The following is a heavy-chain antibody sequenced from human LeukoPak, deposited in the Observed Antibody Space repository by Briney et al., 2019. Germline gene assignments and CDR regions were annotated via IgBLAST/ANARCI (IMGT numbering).Heavy chain of an antibody. Sequence: PGGSLRLSCAASGLTFSSYEMNWVRQAPGKGLEWVSYISSSTSYIYYADSVKGRFTISRDNAKNSLYLQMDSLRAEDTAVYYCARNLLGWELHYFDYWGQGTLVTVSS. CDR1: GLTFSSYE. CDR2: ISSSTSYI. CDR3: ARNLLGWELHYFDY. J-gene: IGHJ4*02. V-gene: IGHV3-48*03. D-gene: IGHD1-26*01.